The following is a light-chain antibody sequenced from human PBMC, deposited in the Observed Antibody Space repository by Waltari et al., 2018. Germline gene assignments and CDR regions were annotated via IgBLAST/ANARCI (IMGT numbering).Light chain of an antibody. CDR3: QQYYSTPPLT. Sequence: DIVMTQSPDSLAVYLGERATIHFTSSLCVLYSSNNKNYLAWYPQKPGQPPKLLIYWASTRESGVPDRFSGSGSGTDFTLTISSLQAEDVAVYYCQQYYSTPPLTFGGGTKVEIK. CDR1: LCVLYSSNNKNY. CDR2: WAS. J-gene: IGKJ4*01. V-gene: IGKV4-1*01.